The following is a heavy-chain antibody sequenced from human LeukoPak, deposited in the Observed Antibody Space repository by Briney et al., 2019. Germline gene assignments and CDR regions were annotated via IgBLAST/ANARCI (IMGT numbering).Heavy chain of an antibody. CDR3: ARGACSSTSCYGFYYYGMDV. CDR1: GFSFNNYG. V-gene: IGHV3-53*04. CDR2: IYSGGST. J-gene: IGHJ6*02. D-gene: IGHD2-2*01. Sequence: GGSLRLSCAASGFSFNNYGMHWVRQAPGKGLEWVSVIYSGGSTYYADSVKGRFTISRHNSKNTLYLQMNSLRAEDTAVYYCARGACSSTSCYGFYYYGMDVWGQGTTVTVSS.